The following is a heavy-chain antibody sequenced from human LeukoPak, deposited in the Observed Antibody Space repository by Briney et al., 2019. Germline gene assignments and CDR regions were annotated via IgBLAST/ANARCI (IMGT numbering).Heavy chain of an antibody. CDR3: ARDFRYSGSYGDY. D-gene: IGHD1-26*01. CDR2: IRYDGSNK. Sequence: PGGSLRLSCAASGFTFSSYGMHWVRQAPGKGLEWVAFIRYDGSNKYYADSVKGRFTISRDNSKNTLYLQMNSLRAEDTAVYYCARDFRYSGSYGDYWGQGTLVTVSS. V-gene: IGHV3-30*02. CDR1: GFTFSSYG. J-gene: IGHJ4*02.